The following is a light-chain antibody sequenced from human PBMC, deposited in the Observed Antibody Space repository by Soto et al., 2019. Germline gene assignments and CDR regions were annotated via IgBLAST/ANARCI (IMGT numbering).Light chain of an antibody. Sequence: IVLTHSADTLSSSTGERATLSCSASQSVSSSYLAWYQQKPGKAPRLPIDGASSRATGIPDRFSGSGSGKDFTLNISRLEPGDFAVYYCQQYGSSPPTWTFGQGTKVDIK. CDR3: QQYGSSPPTWT. V-gene: IGKV3-20*01. J-gene: IGKJ1*01. CDR2: GAS. CDR1: QSVSSSY.